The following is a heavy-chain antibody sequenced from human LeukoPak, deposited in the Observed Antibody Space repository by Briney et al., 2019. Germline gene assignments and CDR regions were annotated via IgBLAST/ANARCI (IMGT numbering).Heavy chain of an antibody. Sequence: PGGSLRLSCAASGFTVSSNYMSWVRQAPGKGLEWVSVIYSGGSTYYADSVKGRFTISRDNSKNTLYLQMNSLRAEDTAVYYCARGPGGNRRVTYAFDIWGQGTMVTVSS. CDR2: IYSGGST. CDR1: GFTVSSNY. V-gene: IGHV3-66*01. J-gene: IGHJ3*02. D-gene: IGHD4-23*01. CDR3: ARGPGGNRRVTYAFDI.